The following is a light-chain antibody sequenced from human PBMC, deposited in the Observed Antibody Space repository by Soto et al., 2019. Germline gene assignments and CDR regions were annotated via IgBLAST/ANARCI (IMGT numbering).Light chain of an antibody. CDR1: QSVSSN. J-gene: IGKJ4*01. CDR2: GAS. V-gene: IGKV3-20*01. Sequence: EIVMTQSPGTLSVSPGERATLSCRASQSVSSNLAWYQQKPGQAPRLLIFGASTRASGIPDRFSGSGSGTDFTLTISRLEPEDFAVYYCQQYGSSPAITFGGGTKVEIK. CDR3: QQYGSSPAIT.